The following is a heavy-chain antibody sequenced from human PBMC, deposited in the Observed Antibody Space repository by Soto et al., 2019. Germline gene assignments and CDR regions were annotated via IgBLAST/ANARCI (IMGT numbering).Heavy chain of an antibody. Sequence: PSETLSLTCTVSGGSVSSEHYYWNWIRQPPGKGLEWIGYFFYTGSTNYNPSLESRLTMSVDASKNHFSLRLNSVTAADTAVYYCAGGTDGKKVAYWGQGALVTVSS. V-gene: IGHV4-61*03. CDR1: GGSVSSEHYY. CDR3: AGGTDGKKVAY. CDR2: FFYTGST. J-gene: IGHJ4*02. D-gene: IGHD5-12*01.